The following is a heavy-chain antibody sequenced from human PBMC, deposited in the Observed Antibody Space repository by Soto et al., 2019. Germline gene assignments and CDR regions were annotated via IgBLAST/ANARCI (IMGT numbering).Heavy chain of an antibody. Sequence: QVQLVQSGAEVKKPGASVKVSCKVSGYTLTELSMHWVRQAPGKGLEWMAGFDPEDGETIYAQKCQGRVTMTEDTSTGTAYMELSGPRSDDTAVYYCATVREPPYCSGGSCYSHSAAFDIWGQGTMVTVSS. J-gene: IGHJ3*02. CDR3: ATVREPPYCSGGSCYSHSAAFDI. CDR2: FDPEDGET. D-gene: IGHD2-15*01. V-gene: IGHV1-24*01. CDR1: GYTLTELS.